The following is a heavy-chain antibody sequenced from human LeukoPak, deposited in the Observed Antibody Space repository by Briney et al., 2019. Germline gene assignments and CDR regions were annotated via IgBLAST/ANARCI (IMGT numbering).Heavy chain of an antibody. CDR3: AREGYCSSTSCYYFDY. CDR1: GYRFIDYW. J-gene: IGHJ4*02. Sequence: GESLKISCKGSGYRFIDYWIGWVRQMPGKGLEWMGIIFPGDSDIKYSPSFQGQVTISADNSISTAYLQWSSLKASDTAMYYCAREGYCSSTSCYYFDYWGQGTLVTVSS. D-gene: IGHD2-2*01. V-gene: IGHV5-51*01. CDR2: IFPGDSDI.